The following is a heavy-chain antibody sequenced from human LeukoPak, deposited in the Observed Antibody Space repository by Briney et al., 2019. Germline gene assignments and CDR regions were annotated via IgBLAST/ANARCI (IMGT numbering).Heavy chain of an antibody. Sequence: PGGSLRLSCAASGFTFDDYAMHWVRQAPGKGLEWVSLISGDGGSTYYADSVKGRFTISRDNSKNSLYLQMNSLRTEDAALYYCAKERLRGSGYYYYYYGMDVWGQGTTVTVSS. CDR3: AKERLRGSGYYYYYYGMDV. V-gene: IGHV3-43*02. J-gene: IGHJ6*02. CDR2: ISGDGGST. D-gene: IGHD3-22*01. CDR1: GFTFDDYA.